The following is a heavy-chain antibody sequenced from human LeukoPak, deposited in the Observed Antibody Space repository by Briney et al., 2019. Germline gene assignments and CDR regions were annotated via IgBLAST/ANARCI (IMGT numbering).Heavy chain of an antibody. J-gene: IGHJ5*02. D-gene: IGHD3-16*01. CDR1: GYTFTSYG. CDR3: ARGMRTVGAYNWFDP. Sequence: ASVKVSCKASGYTFTSYGISWVRQAPGQGLEWMEWISAYNGNTNYAQKLQGRVTMTTDTSTSTAYMELRSLRSDDTAVYYCARGMRTVGAYNWFDPWGQGTLVTVSS. V-gene: IGHV1-18*01. CDR2: ISAYNGNT.